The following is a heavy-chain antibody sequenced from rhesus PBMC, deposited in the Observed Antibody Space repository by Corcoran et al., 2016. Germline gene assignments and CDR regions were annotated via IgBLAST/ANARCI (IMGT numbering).Heavy chain of an antibody. D-gene: IGHD6-31*01. V-gene: IGHV2-95*01. CDR2: IYWNDSK. J-gene: IGHJ4*01. CDR3: ARGSYSSGWYDY. Sequence: QVTLKESGPALVKPTQTLTPTCTFSGFSTSTSGTGVGWIRQPLGKALEWLASIYWNDSKYYSTSLKSRHTITKDTSKNQMVLTMTNMDPVDTATYYCARGSYSSGWYDYWGQGVLVTVSS. CDR1: GFSTSTSGTG.